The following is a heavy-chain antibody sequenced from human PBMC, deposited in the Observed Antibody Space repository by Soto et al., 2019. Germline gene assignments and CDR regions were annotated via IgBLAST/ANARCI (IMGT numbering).Heavy chain of an antibody. CDR3: VSVVAIPGYPDN. D-gene: IGHD5-12*01. V-gene: IGHV1-69*12. J-gene: IGHJ4*02. CDR2: IVPIVDTS. CDR1: GGTFSSYA. Sequence: QVQLVQSGAEVRQPASSVKVSCKTSGGTFSSYAISWVRQAPGQGLEWMGGIVPIVDTSTYAQKFQGRVTISADESTSTGYRELSSLRSADTAVYYCVSVVAIPGYPDNWGQGSLVTVSS.